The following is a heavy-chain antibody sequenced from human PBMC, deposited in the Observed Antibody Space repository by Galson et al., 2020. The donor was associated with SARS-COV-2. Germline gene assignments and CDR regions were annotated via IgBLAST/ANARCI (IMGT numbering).Heavy chain of an antibody. J-gene: IGHJ5*02. D-gene: IGHD4-4*01. Sequence: GESLKISCKVSGYTLTELSMHWVRQAPGKGLEWMGAFDPEDGETIYAQKFQGRVTMTEDTSTATAYMELSSLRSEDTAVYYCASGGPTVTTFGWFDPWGQGTLVTVSS. CDR1: GYTLTELS. CDR2: FDPEDGET. V-gene: IGHV1-24*01. CDR3: ASGGPTVTTFGWFDP.